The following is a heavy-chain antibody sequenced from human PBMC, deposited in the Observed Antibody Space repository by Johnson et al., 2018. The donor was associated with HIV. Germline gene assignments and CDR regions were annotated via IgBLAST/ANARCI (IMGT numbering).Heavy chain of an antibody. CDR3: AKSRGGYSYGYDAFDI. V-gene: IGHV3-NL1*01. D-gene: IGHD5-18*01. J-gene: IGHJ3*02. Sequence: QVQLVESGGGLVKPGGSLRLSCAASGFTFSSYAMHWVRQAPGKGLEWVSVIYSGGSTFYADSVKGRFTISRDNSKNTLYLQMNSLRTEDTALYYCAKSRGGYSYGYDAFDIWGQGTMVTVSS. CDR2: IYSGGST. CDR1: GFTFSSYA.